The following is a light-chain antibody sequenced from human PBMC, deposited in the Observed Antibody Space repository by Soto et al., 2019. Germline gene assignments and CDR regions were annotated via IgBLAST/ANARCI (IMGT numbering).Light chain of an antibody. CDR1: AGPVTSAYS. Sequence: QAVVTQEPSLTVSPGGTVTLTCAPSAGPVTSAYSPSWFQQKPGQAPRGLLYSTSTKYSWTPARFSGSLLGGKAALTLSAVQPEDEADYYCLIYYGGAWVFGGGTQLTVL. CDR2: STS. V-gene: IGLV7-43*01. CDR3: LIYYGGAWV. J-gene: IGLJ3*02.